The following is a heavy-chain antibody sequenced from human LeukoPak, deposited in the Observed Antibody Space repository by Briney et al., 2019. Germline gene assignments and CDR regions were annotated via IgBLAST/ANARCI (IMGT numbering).Heavy chain of an antibody. D-gene: IGHD1-26*01. CDR1: GITFSSYW. Sequence: GGSLRLSCAASGITFSSYWMNWVRQAPGKGLEWVANIKQDRSEKYYVDSVRGRFTISRDNAKDSLYLQMHSLRAEDTAVYYCARYLVGATLGDYWGQGTLVTVSS. CDR3: ARYLVGATLGDY. J-gene: IGHJ4*02. CDR2: IKQDRSEK. V-gene: IGHV3-7*03.